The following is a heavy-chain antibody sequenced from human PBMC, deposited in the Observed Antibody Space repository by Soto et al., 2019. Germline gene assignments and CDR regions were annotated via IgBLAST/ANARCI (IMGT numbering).Heavy chain of an antibody. J-gene: IGHJ5*02. Sequence: ASAKVSCKASGYTFTSYGISWVRQAPGQGLEWMGWISAYNGNTNYAQKLQGRVTMTTDTSTSTAYMELRSLRSDDTAVYYCARTPMLVAPYNWFDPWGQGTLVTVSS. CDR3: ARTPMLVAPYNWFDP. D-gene: IGHD5-12*01. V-gene: IGHV1-18*01. CDR1: GYTFTSYG. CDR2: ISAYNGNT.